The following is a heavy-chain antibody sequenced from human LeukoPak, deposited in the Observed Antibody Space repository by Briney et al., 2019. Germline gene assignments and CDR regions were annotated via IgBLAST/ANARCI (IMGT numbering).Heavy chain of an antibody. J-gene: IGHJ5*01. CDR2: INDGGRDT. CDR1: GFTFNTYA. CDR3: TRESYFYDGSDYYSWFDS. Sequence: GGSLRLSCAASGFTFNTYAMSWVRQAPGKGLEWVSSINDGGRDTYYADSVKGRFTISRDNSKNSVFLQMSSLRVEDTAVYFCTRESYFYDGSDYYSWFDSWGRGTLVTVSS. D-gene: IGHD3-22*01. V-gene: IGHV3-23*01.